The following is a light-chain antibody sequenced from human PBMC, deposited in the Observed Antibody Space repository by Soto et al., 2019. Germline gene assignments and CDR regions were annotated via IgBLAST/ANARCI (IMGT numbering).Light chain of an antibody. V-gene: IGKV3-11*01. CDR3: QQHSNMPRT. Sequence: EIVLTQSPATLSLSPGERATLSCRASQSVSTYVAWYQQKPGQAPRLLISDASNRATGIPARFSGSGSGTDFTLIISSLESEDSAVYYCQQHSNMPRTFGRGTKVEIK. CDR2: DAS. CDR1: QSVSTY. J-gene: IGKJ1*01.